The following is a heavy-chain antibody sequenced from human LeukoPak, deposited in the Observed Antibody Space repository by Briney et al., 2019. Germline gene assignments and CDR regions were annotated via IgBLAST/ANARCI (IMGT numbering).Heavy chain of an antibody. J-gene: IGHJ5*02. D-gene: IGHD3-10*01. CDR3: ARKTMVRGVT. CDR1: GFTFSSYA. V-gene: IGHV3-23*01. CDR2: ISGSGGST. Sequence: GGSLRLSCAASGFTFSSYAMSWVRQAPGKGLEWVSAISGSGGSTYYADSVKGRFTISRDNYKNPLYLQMNSLRAEDTAVYYCARKTMVRGVTWGQGTLVTVSS.